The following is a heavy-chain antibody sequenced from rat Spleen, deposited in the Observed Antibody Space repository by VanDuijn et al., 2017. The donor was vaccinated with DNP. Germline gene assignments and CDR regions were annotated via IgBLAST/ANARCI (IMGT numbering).Heavy chain of an antibody. CDR3: VRYIYNNFGFDY. CDR2: ISYSGTT. D-gene: IGHD1-10*01. Sequence: EVQLQESGPGLVKPSQSLSLTCSVTGYSITSTYWGWIRKFPGNKMGWIGHISYSGTTSYNPSLKSRISITRDTSKNQFFLQLNSVTPEDTATYYCVRYIYNNFGFDYWGQGVMVTVSS. J-gene: IGHJ2*01. CDR1: GYSITSTY. V-gene: IGHV3-1*01.